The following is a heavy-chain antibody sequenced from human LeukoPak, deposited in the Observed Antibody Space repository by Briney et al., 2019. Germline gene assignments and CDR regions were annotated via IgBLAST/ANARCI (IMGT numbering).Heavy chain of an antibody. CDR3: ARGRRSFGY. CDR1: GGSISSSNYN. D-gene: IGHD3-10*01. CDR2: IYYRGTT. V-gene: IGHV4-39*01. Sequence: SETLSLTCTVSGGSISSSNYNWGWIRQPPGKGPEWIASIYYRGTTYYNPSLKSRVTISVDTSKSQFSLRLRSVTAADTAVYYCARGRRSFGYWGQGTLVTVSS. J-gene: IGHJ4*02.